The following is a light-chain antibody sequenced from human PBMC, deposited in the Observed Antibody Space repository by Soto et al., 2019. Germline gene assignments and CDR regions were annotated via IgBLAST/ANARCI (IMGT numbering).Light chain of an antibody. V-gene: IGLV2-18*02. CDR3: SSYTSSSTLWV. CDR2: EVS. J-gene: IGLJ1*01. Sequence: QYALTQPPSVSGSPGQSVTISCTGTSSDVGSYNRVSWYQQPPGTAPKLMIYEVSNRPSGVPDRFSGSKSGNTASLTISGLQAEDEADYYCSSYTSSSTLWVFGTGTKLTVL. CDR1: SSDVGSYNR.